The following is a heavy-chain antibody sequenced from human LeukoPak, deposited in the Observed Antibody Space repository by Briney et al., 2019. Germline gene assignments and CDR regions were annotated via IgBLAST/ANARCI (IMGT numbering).Heavy chain of an antibody. CDR3: ARGSSGAAENYFDY. CDR1: GFTFSSYD. Sequence: GGSLRLSCAASGFTFSSYDIHWVRQATGKGLEWVSGIGTAGEIYYPGSVKGRFTISRENAKNSLYLQMNSLRAEDTAVYYCARGSSGAAENYFDYWGQGTLVTVSS. CDR2: IGTAGEI. J-gene: IGHJ4*02. V-gene: IGHV3-13*01. D-gene: IGHD3-22*01.